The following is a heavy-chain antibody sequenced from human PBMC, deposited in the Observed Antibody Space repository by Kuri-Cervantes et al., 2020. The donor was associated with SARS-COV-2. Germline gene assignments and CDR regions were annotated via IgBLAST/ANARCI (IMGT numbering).Heavy chain of an antibody. D-gene: IGHD6-6*01. Sequence: LCLTVAASGFTFSSYARSWVRQAPGKGLEWVSAIDGRSGDTYYADSVKGRCTISRDNSKTTLYLKINSLRAEDPAVYSCAKGDSSSLYYYYGMDVWGQGTTVTVSS. CDR2: IDGRSGDT. J-gene: IGHJ6*02. CDR1: GFTFSSYA. V-gene: IGHV3-23*01. CDR3: AKGDSSSLYYYYGMDV.